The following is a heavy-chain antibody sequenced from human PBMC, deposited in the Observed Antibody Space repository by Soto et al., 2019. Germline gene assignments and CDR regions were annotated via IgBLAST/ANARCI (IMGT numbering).Heavy chain of an antibody. Sequence: WETLSLACPVSNCSLSSNYWIWILQSPGKGLEWIGNIYYSGSTNYNPSLKSRVTMSVDTSKNQFTLKLSSVTAADTGVYFCARSFMVPVDFFDYWGQGTLVTV. J-gene: IGHJ4*02. CDR3: ARSFMVPVDFFDY. V-gene: IGHV4-59*01. D-gene: IGHD3-10*01. CDR2: IYYSGST. CDR1: NCSLSSNY.